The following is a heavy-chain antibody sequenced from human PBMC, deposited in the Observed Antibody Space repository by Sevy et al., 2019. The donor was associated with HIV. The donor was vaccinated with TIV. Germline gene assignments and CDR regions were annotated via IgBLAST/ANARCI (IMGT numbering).Heavy chain of an antibody. CDR2: IIPIFGTA. CDR3: ARAEGAYCGGDCYPYYYYGMDV. CDR1: GGTFSSYA. J-gene: IGHJ6*02. D-gene: IGHD2-21*02. V-gene: IGHV1-69*13. Sequence: ASVKVSCKASGGTFSSYAISWVRQAPGQGLEWMEGIIPIFGTANYAQKFQGRVTITADESTSTAYMELSSLRSEDTAVYYCARAEGAYCGGDCYPYYYYGMDVWGQGTTVTVSS.